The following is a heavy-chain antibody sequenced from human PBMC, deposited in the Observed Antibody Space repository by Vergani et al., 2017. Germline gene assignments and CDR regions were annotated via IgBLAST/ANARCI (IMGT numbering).Heavy chain of an antibody. D-gene: IGHD3-10*01. CDR2: IITIFGTA. V-gene: IGHV1-69*01. CDR1: GGTFSSYA. Sequence: QVQLVQSGAEVKKPGSSVKVSCEASGGTFSSYAISWVRQAPGQVLEWVGGIITIFGTAHYAQKFQGRVTSTADESTRTAYMELSSLRSEETAVYYCARGGEVPDYWGQGTLVTVSS. CDR3: ARGGEVPDY. J-gene: IGHJ4*02.